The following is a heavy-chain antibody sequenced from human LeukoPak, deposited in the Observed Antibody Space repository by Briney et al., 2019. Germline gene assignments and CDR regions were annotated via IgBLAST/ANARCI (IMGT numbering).Heavy chain of an antibody. CDR2: INHSGST. V-gene: IGHV4-34*01. CDR1: GGSFSGYY. Sequence: SETLSLTCAVYGGSFSGYYWSWIRQPPGKRLEWIGEINHSGSTNYNPSLKSRVTISVDTSKNQFSLKLSSVTAADTAVYYCARKSIATAGRKPYDYWDQGTLVTVSS. CDR3: ARKSIATAGRKPYDY. D-gene: IGHD6-13*01. J-gene: IGHJ4*02.